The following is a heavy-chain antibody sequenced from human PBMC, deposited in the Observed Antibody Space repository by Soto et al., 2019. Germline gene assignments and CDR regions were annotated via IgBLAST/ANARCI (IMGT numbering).Heavy chain of an antibody. CDR1: GYTFTGYY. J-gene: IGHJ3*02. CDR2: INPNSGGT. D-gene: IGHD1-26*01. Sequence: QVQLVQSGAEVKKPGASVKVSCKASGYTFTGYYMHWVRQAPGQGLEWMGWINPNSGGTNYAQKFQGRVTMTRDTSVSTAYMELSRLRSDDTAVYYCARGGGGSYGPDAFDIWGQGTMVTVSS. V-gene: IGHV1-2*02. CDR3: ARGGGGSYGPDAFDI.